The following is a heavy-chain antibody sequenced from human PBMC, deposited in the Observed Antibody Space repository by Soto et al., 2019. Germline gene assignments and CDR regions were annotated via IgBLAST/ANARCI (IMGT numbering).Heavy chain of an antibody. CDR3: AKGSAGSSGWYRVPWDY. D-gene: IGHD6-19*01. V-gene: IGHV3-23*01. CDR1: GFTFSSYA. J-gene: IGHJ4*02. CDR2: ISGGGAGT. Sequence: EVQLLESGGGLVQPGGSLRLSCAASGFTFSSYAMSWVRQAPGKGLERVSAISGGGAGTYYADSVKGRFTISRDNSKNTLYLQMNSLRAEDTAVFYCAKGSAGSSGWYRVPWDYWGQGTLVTVSS.